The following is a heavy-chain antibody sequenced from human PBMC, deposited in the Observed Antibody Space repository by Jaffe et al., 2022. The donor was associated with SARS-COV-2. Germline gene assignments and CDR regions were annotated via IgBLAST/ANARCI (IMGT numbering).Heavy chain of an antibody. V-gene: IGHV4-59*01. CDR1: GGSISPDY. Sequence: QVQLQESGPGLVKPSETLSLTCTVSGGSISPDYWSWIRQPPGKGLEWIGYIFYSGATKYNPSPKSRVTMSVDTSQNQFSLKLRSVTAADTAVYYCARGHGAKGGFDYWGQGTLVTVSS. CDR2: IFYSGAT. CDR3: ARGHGAKGGFDY. J-gene: IGHJ4*02. D-gene: IGHD3-16*01.